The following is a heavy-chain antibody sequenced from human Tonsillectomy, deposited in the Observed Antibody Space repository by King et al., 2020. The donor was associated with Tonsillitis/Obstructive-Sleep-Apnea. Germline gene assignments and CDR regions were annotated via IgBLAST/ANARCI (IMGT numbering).Heavy chain of an antibody. D-gene: IGHD6-19*01. Sequence: VQLVESGGGLVQPGGSLRLSCAASGFTFSNYAMSWVRQAPGKGLEWVSTISGSGGNTYYPASVEGRFTISRDNSKNTLYLQMNSLRAEDTALYYCAKLTDFNSGFFDYWGQGTLVTVSS. CDR3: AKLTDFNSGFFDY. CDR2: ISGSGGNT. J-gene: IGHJ4*02. CDR1: GFTFSNYA. V-gene: IGHV3-23*04.